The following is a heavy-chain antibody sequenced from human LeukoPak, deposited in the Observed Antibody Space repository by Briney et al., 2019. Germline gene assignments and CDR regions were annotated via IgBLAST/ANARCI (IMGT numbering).Heavy chain of an antibody. CDR2: ISGSGGST. D-gene: IGHD4-17*01. CDR3: AKYWGAYGDYRGRYMDV. Sequence: GGSLRLSCAVSGFTFSHAWMSWVRQAPGKGLEWVSVISGSGGSTYYADSVKGRFTISRDNSKNTLYLQMNSLRAEDTAVYYCAKYWGAYGDYRGRYMDVWGKGTTVTVS. J-gene: IGHJ6*03. V-gene: IGHV3-23*01. CDR1: GFTFSHAW.